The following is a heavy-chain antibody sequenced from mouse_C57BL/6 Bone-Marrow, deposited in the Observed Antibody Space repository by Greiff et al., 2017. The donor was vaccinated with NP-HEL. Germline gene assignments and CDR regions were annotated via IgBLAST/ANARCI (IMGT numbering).Heavy chain of an antibody. Sequence: VMLVESGAELVKPGASVKLSCKASGYTFTEYTIHWVKQRSGQGLEWIGWFYPGSGSIKYNEKFKDKATLTADKSSSTAYMELSRLTSEDSAVYFCARHEVFITTVGYYFDCWGQGTTLTVAS. CDR2: FYPGSGSI. CDR1: GYTFTEYT. CDR3: ARHEVFITTVGYYFDC. J-gene: IGHJ2*01. V-gene: IGHV1-62-2*01. D-gene: IGHD1-1*01.